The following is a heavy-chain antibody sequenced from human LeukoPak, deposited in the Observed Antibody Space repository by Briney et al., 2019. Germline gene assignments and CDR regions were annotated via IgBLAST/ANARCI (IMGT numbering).Heavy chain of an antibody. CDR1: GFTFTSSA. CDR3: AADQPPRSRFDYVPHYPNWFDP. D-gene: IGHD4-17*01. V-gene: IGHV1-58*01. J-gene: IGHJ5*02. CDR2: IVVGCGNT. Sequence: SVKVSCKASGFTFTSSAVQWVRQARGQRLEWIGWIVVGCGNTNYAQKFQERVTITRDMSTSTAYMELSSLRSEDTAVYYCAADQPPRSRFDYVPHYPNWFDPWGQGTLVTVSS.